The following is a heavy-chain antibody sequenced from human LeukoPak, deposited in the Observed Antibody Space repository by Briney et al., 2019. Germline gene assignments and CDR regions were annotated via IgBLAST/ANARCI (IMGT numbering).Heavy chain of an antibody. CDR3: ARRVFRMVRGVYFDY. Sequence: GGSLRLSCAASGFTFSDYYMTWIRQAPGKGLEWVSYISSSGSTIYYADSVKGRFTISRDNAKNSLYLQMNSLRAEDTAVYYCARRVFRMVRGVYFDYWGQGTLVTVSS. J-gene: IGHJ4*02. V-gene: IGHV3-11*01. D-gene: IGHD3-10*01. CDR1: GFTFSDYY. CDR2: ISSSGSTI.